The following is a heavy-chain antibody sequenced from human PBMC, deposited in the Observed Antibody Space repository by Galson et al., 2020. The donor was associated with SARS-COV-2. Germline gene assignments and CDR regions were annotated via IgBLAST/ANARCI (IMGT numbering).Heavy chain of an antibody. CDR1: GGTFSSYA. D-gene: IGHD3-10*01. CDR3: ATQRKSIITMVRGVIPNAFDI. J-gene: IGHJ3*02. CDR2: IIPILGIA. Sequence: SVTVSCKASGGTFSSYAISWVRQAPGQGLEWMGRIIPILGIANYAQKFQGRVTITADKSTSTAYMELSSLRSEDTAVYYCATQRKSIITMVRGVIPNAFDIWGQGTMVTVSS. V-gene: IGHV1-69*04.